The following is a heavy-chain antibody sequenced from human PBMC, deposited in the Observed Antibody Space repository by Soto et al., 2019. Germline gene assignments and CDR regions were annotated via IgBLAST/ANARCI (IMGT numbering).Heavy chain of an antibody. CDR2: ISPAGTNQ. Sequence: GGSLRLSCVASGFIFSDYATHWARQAPGKGLEWVALISPAGTNQYYADSAKGRFTISRDNSKNTLYLQMNSLRPEDTGLYYCARENSRISPRLFQHWGHGTLVTVSS. D-gene: IGHD6-6*01. J-gene: IGHJ1*01. V-gene: IGHV3-30-3*01. CDR3: ARENSRISPRLFQH. CDR1: GFIFSDYA.